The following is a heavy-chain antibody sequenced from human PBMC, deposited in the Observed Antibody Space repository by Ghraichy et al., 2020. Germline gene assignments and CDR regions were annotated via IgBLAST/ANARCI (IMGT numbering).Heavy chain of an antibody. J-gene: IGHJ6*02. CDR3: ARLRAMTPTHNFYHSLDF. V-gene: IGHV4-59*01. Sequence: SETLSLTCAVSGGSISGYYWGWIRQPPGKGLEWVGYIHYTGITKYDPSLECRLTLSVDMSKNHFSLGLSSVTAADTAIYYCARLRAMTPTHNFYHSLDFWGLGTTVIVSS. CDR1: GGSISGYY. CDR2: IHYTGIT.